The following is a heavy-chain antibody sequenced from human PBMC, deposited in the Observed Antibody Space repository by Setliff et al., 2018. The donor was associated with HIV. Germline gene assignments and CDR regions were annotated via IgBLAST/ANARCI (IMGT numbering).Heavy chain of an antibody. Sequence: PSETLSLTCSVSGGSINTSRYYWAWVRQPPGNELEWIGSIYHDGTTHYRSSLRSRAAISIDTSKSQISLKVRSVTAADTALYFCAGHPVTSGWLSLNWFDPWGQGILVTVSS. CDR2: IYHDGTT. CDR3: AGHPVTSGWLSLNWFDP. D-gene: IGHD6-19*01. V-gene: IGHV4-39*07. J-gene: IGHJ5*01. CDR1: GGSINTSRYY.